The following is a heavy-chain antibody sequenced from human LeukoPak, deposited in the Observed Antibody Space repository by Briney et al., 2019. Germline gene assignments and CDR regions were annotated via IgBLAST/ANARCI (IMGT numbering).Heavy chain of an antibody. CDR2: IFGGGGSA. D-gene: IGHD2-15*01. V-gene: IGHV3-23*01. CDR1: GFTFGSYA. Sequence: GGSLRLSCAASGFTFGSYAMYWVRQAPGKGLEWVSGIFGGGGSAHYADSVKGRFTISRDNSKNTVYLQMDSLRVEDTAIYYCAKTTTGYSSGRYPAWPIDYWGQGTLVTVSS. CDR3: AKTTTGYSSGRYPAWPIDY. J-gene: IGHJ4*02.